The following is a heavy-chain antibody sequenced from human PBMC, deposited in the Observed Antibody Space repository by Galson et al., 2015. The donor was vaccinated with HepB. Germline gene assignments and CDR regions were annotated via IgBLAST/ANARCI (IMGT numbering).Heavy chain of an antibody. CDR3: ARAKWDLLDAFDI. CDR1: GFTFSAYA. Sequence: SLRLSCATSGFTFSAYAMHWVRQPPGKGLEYVSTISSNGASTYYANSFKGRFTISRDNSKNTLYLQMGSLRAEDMAVYYCARAKWDLLDAFDIWGQGTMVTVS. CDR2: ISSNGAST. V-gene: IGHV3-64*01. J-gene: IGHJ3*02. D-gene: IGHD1-26*01.